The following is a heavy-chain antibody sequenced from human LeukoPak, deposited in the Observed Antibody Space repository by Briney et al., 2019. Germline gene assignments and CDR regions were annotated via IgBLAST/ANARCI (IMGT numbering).Heavy chain of an antibody. CDR3: ARGMKRWLQFSAGYYGMDV. D-gene: IGHD5-24*01. CDR2: INSDGSST. Sequence: GGSLRLSCAASGFTFSSYWMHWVRQAPGKGLVWVSRINSDGSSTSYADSVKGRFTISRDNAKNTLYLQMNSLRAEDTAVYYCARGMKRWLQFSAGYYGMDVWGQGTTVTVSS. J-gene: IGHJ6*02. CDR1: GFTFSSYW. V-gene: IGHV3-74*01.